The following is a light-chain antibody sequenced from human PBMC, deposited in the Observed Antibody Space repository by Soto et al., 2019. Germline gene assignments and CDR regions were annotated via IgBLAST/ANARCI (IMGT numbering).Light chain of an antibody. V-gene: IGLV7-43*01. CDR2: TTS. CDR1: TAAVTSDFH. J-gene: IGLJ1*01. CDR3: LLYFGGAYV. Sequence: QAVVTQEPSLTVSPGGTVTLTCASSTAAVTSDFHPNWFQQKPGQAPRALIYTTSKRHSWTPARFSGSLLGGKAALTLSGVQPEDEAEYYCLLYFGGAYVFGTGTKLTVL.